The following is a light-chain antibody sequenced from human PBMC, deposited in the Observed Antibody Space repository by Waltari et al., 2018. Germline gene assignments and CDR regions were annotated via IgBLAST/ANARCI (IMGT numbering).Light chain of an antibody. J-gene: IGLJ2*01. CDR3: SSYAGSNNVV. CDR1: SSDVGRYNY. Sequence: QSALTQPPSASGSPGQSVTISCTGTSSDVGRYNYVSWYQQPPGKAPKLVIYEVSKRPAGVPARLSGSKSGNTASLTVSGLQAEDEADYYCSSYAGSNNVVFGGGTKLTVL. V-gene: IGLV2-8*01. CDR2: EVS.